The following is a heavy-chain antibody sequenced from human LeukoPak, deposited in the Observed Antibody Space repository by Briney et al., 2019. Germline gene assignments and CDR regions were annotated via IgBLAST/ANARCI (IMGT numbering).Heavy chain of an antibody. CDR1: GGSISSYY. CDR2: IYYSGST. Sequence: PSETLSLTCTVSGGSISSYYWSWIRQPPGKGLEWIGYIYYSGSTNYNPSLKSRVTISVDTSKNQFSLKLSSVTAADTAVYYCARDERTYSYGPGGYWGQGILVTVSS. D-gene: IGHD5-18*01. V-gene: IGHV4-59*01. J-gene: IGHJ4*02. CDR3: ARDERTYSYGPGGY.